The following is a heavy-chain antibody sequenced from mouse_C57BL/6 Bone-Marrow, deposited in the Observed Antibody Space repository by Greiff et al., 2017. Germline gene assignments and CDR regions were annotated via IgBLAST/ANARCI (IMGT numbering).Heavy chain of an antibody. Sequence: EVQLQQSGAELVRPGASVKLSCTASGFNIKDDYIHWVKQRPEQGLEWIGWIDPEIGDTEYASKFPGKATITSATSSNTAYLQLSSLTSEDTAVYYCASLEGNYFDFWGQGTPLTGAS. D-gene: IGHD6-1*01. CDR1: GFNIKDDY. CDR3: ASLEGNYFDF. CDR2: IDPEIGDT. J-gene: IGHJ2*01. V-gene: IGHV14-4*01.